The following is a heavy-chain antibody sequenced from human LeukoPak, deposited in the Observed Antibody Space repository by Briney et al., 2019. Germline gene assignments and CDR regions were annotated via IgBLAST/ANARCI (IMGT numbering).Heavy chain of an antibody. CDR1: GFTFRRYT. CDR2: VSSNSAYL. J-gene: IGHJ3*02. Sequence: GGSLRLSCTASGFTFRRYTMNWVRQAPGKGLEWVSSVSSNSAYLYYADSVRGRFTVFRDNTQNTLYLQLGSLRAEDTALYYCAREGLLTRLSSSDAFDIWSQGTMVTVSS. CDR3: AREGLLTRLSSSDAFDI. D-gene: IGHD3-9*01. V-gene: IGHV3-21*06.